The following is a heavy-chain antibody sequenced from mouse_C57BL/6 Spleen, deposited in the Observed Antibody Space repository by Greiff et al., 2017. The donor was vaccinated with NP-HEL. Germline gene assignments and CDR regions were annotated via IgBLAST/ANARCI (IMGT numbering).Heavy chain of an antibody. CDR1: GYTFTSYW. V-gene: IGHV1-7*01. J-gene: IGHJ4*01. Sequence: QVQLQQSGAELAKPGASVKLSCKASGYTFTSYWMHWVKQRPGQGLEWIGYINPSRGYTKYNQNFKDKSTLTADKSSSTAYMQLSILTYEDSAVYYCAREGSTVLHYYAMDYWGQGTSVTVSS. CDR3: AREGSTVLHYYAMDY. D-gene: IGHD1-1*01. CDR2: INPSRGYT.